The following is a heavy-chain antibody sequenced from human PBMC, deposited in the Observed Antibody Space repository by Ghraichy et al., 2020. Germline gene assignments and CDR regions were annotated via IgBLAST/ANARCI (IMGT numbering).Heavy chain of an antibody. CDR2: ISGSGSRT. Sequence: LSLTCAASGFTFSSYAMSWVRQAPGKGLEWVSDISGSGSRTYYADSVKGRFTLSRDNSKNTLYLQMNSLRAEDTAVYYCAKDLNTVTTAFDIWGQGTMVTVSS. V-gene: IGHV3-23*01. J-gene: IGHJ3*02. D-gene: IGHD4-17*01. CDR3: AKDLNTVTTAFDI. CDR1: GFTFSSYA.